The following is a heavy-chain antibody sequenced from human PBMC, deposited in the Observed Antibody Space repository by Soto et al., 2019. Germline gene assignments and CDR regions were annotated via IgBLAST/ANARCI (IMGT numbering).Heavy chain of an antibody. J-gene: IGHJ3*01. CDR1: GDTFNSYG. D-gene: IGHD6-13*01. Sequence: SVKVSCKAPGDTFNSYGISWVRQAPGQGLEWMGGIVPMFGTTNLALKFEDRVTITADELTTTVYMEIRGLTSEDTAVYYCARDLADVHLWDAFDLWGHGTRVTVSS. V-gene: IGHV1-69*13. CDR2: IVPMFGTT. CDR3: ARDLADVHLWDAFDL.